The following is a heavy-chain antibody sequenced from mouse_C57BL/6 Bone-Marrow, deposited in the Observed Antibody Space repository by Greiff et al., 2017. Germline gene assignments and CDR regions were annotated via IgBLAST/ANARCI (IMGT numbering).Heavy chain of an antibody. CDR2: IDPENGDT. D-gene: IGHD2-3*01. CDR3: TMGWLRIDY. V-gene: IGHV14-4*01. CDR1: GFNIKDDY. J-gene: IGHJ2*01. Sequence: VQLQQSGAELVRPGASVKLSCTASGFNIKDDYMHWVKQRPEQGLEWIGWIDPENGDTEYSSKFQGKATITADPSSNTAYLQLSSLTSEDTAVYYCTMGWLRIDYWGQGTTLTVSS.